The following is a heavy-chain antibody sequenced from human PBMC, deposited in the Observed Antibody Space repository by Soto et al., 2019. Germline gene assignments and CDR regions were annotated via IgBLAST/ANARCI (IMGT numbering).Heavy chain of an antibody. D-gene: IGHD6-19*01. CDR3: AKDVWVYIKWLSDY. CDR1: GFSSGNYA. Sequence: VGSRRLSCAASGFSSGNYAMSWVRQAPGKGLEWVSGLSDNGASTYYADSVKGRFTISRDNSKNTLYLQMNSLRAEDTAVYYCAKDVWVYIKWLSDYWGLGTLVTVSS. V-gene: IGHV3-23*01. CDR2: LSDNGAST. J-gene: IGHJ4*02.